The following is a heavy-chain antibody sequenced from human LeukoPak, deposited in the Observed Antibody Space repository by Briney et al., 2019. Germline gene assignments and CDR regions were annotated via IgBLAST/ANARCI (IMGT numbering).Heavy chain of an antibody. V-gene: IGHV3-64D*06. CDR2: ISSHGAST. CDR1: GFIFSRDI. Sequence: GGSLRLSCSASGFIFSRDIMHWVRPAPGKRPEYVSTISSHGASTKYADSVKGRFAITRDNLQDTLYLEMSSPRGEGTAVYCIVKDLSATYSFDYWGQGRLVTVSS. J-gene: IGHJ4*02. CDR3: VKDLSATYSFDY. D-gene: IGHD1-26*01.